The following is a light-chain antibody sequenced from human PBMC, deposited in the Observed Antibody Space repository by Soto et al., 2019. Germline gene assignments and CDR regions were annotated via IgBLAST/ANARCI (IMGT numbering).Light chain of an antibody. V-gene: IGLV3-1*01. CDR2: QDS. J-gene: IGLJ2*01. CDR3: QAWDSSIVV. CDR1: KLGDKY. Sequence: ELTQPPSVSVSPGQTASITCSGDKLGDKYACWYQQKPGQSPVLVIYQDSKRPSGIPERFSGSNSGNTATLTISGTQAMDEADYYCQAWDSSIVVFGGGTKLTVL.